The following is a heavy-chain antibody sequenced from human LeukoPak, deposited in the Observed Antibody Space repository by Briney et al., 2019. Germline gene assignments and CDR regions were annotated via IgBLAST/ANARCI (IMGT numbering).Heavy chain of an antibody. CDR2: IYTSGST. Sequence: PSQTLSLTCTVSGGSISSGSYYWSWIRQPAGKGLEWIGRIYTSGSTNYNPSLKSRVTISVDTSKNQFSLKLSSVTAADTAVYYCARGRPPRGYSSSWYLRYFDYWGQGTLVTVSS. CDR3: ARGRPPRGYSSSWYLRYFDY. V-gene: IGHV4-61*02. CDR1: GGSISSGSYY. J-gene: IGHJ4*02. D-gene: IGHD6-13*01.